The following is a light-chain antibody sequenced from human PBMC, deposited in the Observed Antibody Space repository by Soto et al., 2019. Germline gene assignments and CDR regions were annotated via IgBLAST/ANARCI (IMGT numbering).Light chain of an antibody. Sequence: EIVLRQSPGTLSLFPGEGATLSCRASRSVSSNFLAWYQLRPGQAPRLLIYGTSSRATGIPDRFSGSGSGTDFTLTISRLEPEDFAVYFCHQYSSSITFGEGTRVEVK. V-gene: IGKV3-20*01. CDR3: HQYSSSIT. J-gene: IGKJ4*01. CDR1: RSVSSNF. CDR2: GTS.